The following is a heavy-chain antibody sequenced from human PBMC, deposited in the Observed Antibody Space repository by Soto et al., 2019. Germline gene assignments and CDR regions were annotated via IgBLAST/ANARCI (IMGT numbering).Heavy chain of an antibody. D-gene: IGHD4-17*01. Sequence: GESLKISCQGFGYSFTDYWIAWVRQMPGKGLEWMGVIDPSNSDTRYSPSFQGQVTFSADKSITTAYLQWSSLKASDTALYYCERRSDDYRFDSWGQGTPVTVSS. CDR2: IDPSNSDT. V-gene: IGHV5-51*01. CDR1: GYSFTDYW. CDR3: ERRSDDYRFDS. J-gene: IGHJ4*02.